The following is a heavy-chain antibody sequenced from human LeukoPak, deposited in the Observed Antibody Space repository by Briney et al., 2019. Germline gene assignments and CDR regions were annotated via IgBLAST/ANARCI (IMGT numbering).Heavy chain of an antibody. CDR2: INPNGGST. CDR3: AKDRGGSYPGGFDS. Sequence: ASVKVSFKASGYPLISYYMHWVRQAPGQGLEWMGIINPNGGSTRYAQKFQGRVTMTNDTSTSTVYMELSSLKSEDTAVYYCAKDRGGSYPGGFDSWGQGTLVTVSS. J-gene: IGHJ4*02. D-gene: IGHD1-26*01. V-gene: IGHV1-46*01. CDR1: GYPLISYY.